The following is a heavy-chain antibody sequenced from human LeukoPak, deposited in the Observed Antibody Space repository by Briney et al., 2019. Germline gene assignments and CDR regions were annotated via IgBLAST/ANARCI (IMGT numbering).Heavy chain of an antibody. CDR2: ISYDGSNK. J-gene: IGHJ4*02. V-gene: IGHV3-30-3*01. CDR3: ARDLAAAVSGVY. CDR1: GFTFSSYA. D-gene: IGHD6-13*01. Sequence: GGSLRLSCVASGFTFSSYAMHWVRQAPGKGLEWVAVISYDGSNKYYADSVKGRFTISRDNSKNTLYLQMNSLRAEDTAVYYCARDLAAAVSGVYWGQGTLVTVSS.